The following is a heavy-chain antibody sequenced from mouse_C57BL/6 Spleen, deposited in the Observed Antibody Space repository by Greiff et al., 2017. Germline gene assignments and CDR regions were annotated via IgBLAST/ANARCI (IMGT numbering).Heavy chain of an antibody. CDR1: GYTFTDYY. Sequence: VQLQQSGPELVKPGASVKISCKASGYTFTDYYMNWVKQSHGKSLEWIGDINPNNGGTSYNQKFKGKATLTVDKSSSTAYMELRSLTSEDSAVYYCARHYDYDGEYAMDYWGQGTSVTVSS. J-gene: IGHJ4*01. CDR3: ARHYDYDGEYAMDY. V-gene: IGHV1-26*01. CDR2: INPNNGGT. D-gene: IGHD2-4*01.